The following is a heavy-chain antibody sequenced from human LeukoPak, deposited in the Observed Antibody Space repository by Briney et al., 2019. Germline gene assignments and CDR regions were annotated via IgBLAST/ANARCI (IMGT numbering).Heavy chain of an antibody. CDR1: GDSVSRNNAA. CDR2: TYYRSRWFT. Sequence: SQTLSLTCAISGDSVSRNNAAWNWSRQSPSRGLEWLGRTYYRSRWFTDYALSVKSRITINPDTSRNQFSLQLNSVSPEDTAVYYCVRGSALDIWGQGTMVTVSS. V-gene: IGHV6-1*01. J-gene: IGHJ3*02. CDR3: VRGSALDI.